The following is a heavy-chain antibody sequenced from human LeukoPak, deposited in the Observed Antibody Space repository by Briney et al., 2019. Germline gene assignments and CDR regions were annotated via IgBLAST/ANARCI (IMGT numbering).Heavy chain of an antibody. Sequence: GGSLRLSCAASGFTFSSYAMHWVRQAPGKGLEWVAVISYDGSNKYYADSVKGRFTISRVNSKNTLYLQMNSLRAEDTAVYYCARIAVAGLRSRSTFDYWGQGTLVTVSS. CDR2: ISYDGSNK. J-gene: IGHJ4*02. V-gene: IGHV3-30*04. CDR3: ARIAVAGLRSRSTFDY. CDR1: GFTFSSYA. D-gene: IGHD6-19*01.